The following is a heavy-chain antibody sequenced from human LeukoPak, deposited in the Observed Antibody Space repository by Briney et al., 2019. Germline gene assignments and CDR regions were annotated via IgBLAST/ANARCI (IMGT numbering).Heavy chain of an antibody. CDR3: ARDLSGSGSYYNVGDAFDI. CDR2: ISYDGSNK. J-gene: IGHJ3*02. Sequence: GGSLRLSCAASGFTFSSYAMHWVRQAPGKGLEWVAVISYDGSNKYYADSAKGRFTISRDNSKNTLYLQMNSLRAEDTAVYYCARDLSGSGSYYNVGDAFDIWGQGTMVTVSS. CDR1: GFTFSSYA. D-gene: IGHD3-10*01. V-gene: IGHV3-30*14.